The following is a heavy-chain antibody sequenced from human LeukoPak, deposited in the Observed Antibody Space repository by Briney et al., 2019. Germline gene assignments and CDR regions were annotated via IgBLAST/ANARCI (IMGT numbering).Heavy chain of an antibody. D-gene: IGHD2-2*02. J-gene: IGHJ6*02. CDR2: ISSSSSYI. V-gene: IGHV3-21*01. Sequence: GGSLRLSCAASGFTFSSYSMNWVRQAPGKGLEWVSSISSSSSYIYYADSVKGRFTISRDNAKNSLYLQMNSLRAEDTAVYYCARGYTPREVPAAISYYGMDVWGQGTTVTVSS. CDR3: ARGYTPREVPAAISYYGMDV. CDR1: GFTFSSYS.